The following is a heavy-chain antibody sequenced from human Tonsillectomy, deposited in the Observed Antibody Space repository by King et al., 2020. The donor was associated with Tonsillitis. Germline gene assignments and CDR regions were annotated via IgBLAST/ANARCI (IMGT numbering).Heavy chain of an antibody. CDR1: GFTFSSYG. D-gene: IGHD6-19*01. CDR3: ARELGSSGPNWFDP. V-gene: IGHV3-33*08. CDR2: IWYDGSNK. J-gene: IGHJ5*02. Sequence: VQLVESGGNVVQPGRSLRLSCAASGFTFSSYGMHWVRQAPGKGLEWVAVIWYDGSNKHYADSVKGRFTISRDNSKNTLYLQMNSLRAEDTAVYYCARELGSSGPNWFDPWGQGTLVTVSS.